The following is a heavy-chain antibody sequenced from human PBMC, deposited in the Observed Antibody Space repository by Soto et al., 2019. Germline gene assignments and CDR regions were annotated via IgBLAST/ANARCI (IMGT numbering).Heavy chain of an antibody. CDR1: GGSISSYY. D-gene: IGHD2-21*02. V-gene: IGHV4-59*08. J-gene: IGHJ4*02. CDR3: SRHLPYCGGDCYSLDY. Sequence: SETLSLTCIVSGGSISSYYWTWTRQPPGKGLEWIGCVYNGATTSYSPSLKSRVTISVDTSKNQFSLNLSSVTAADTAVYYCSRHLPYCGGDCYSLDYWGQGTLVTVSS. CDR2: VYNGATT.